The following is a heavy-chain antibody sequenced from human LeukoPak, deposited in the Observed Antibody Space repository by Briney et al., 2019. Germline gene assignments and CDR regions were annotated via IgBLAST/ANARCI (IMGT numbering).Heavy chain of an antibody. D-gene: IGHD1-7*01. V-gene: IGHV3-7*01. J-gene: IGHJ4*02. CDR1: GFTFKTYW. CDR2: INEDGNEK. CDR3: ARGELLDY. Sequence: GGSLRLSCEASGFTFKTYWMTWVRQAPGKGLEWVAKINEDGNEKKYVDSVKGRFTISRDNAKNSLYLQTNSLRAEDTAVYYCARGELLDYWGQGTLVTVSS.